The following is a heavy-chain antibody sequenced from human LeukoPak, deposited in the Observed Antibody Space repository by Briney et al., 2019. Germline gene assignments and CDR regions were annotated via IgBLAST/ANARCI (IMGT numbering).Heavy chain of an antibody. V-gene: IGHV3-7*01. Sequence: GGSLRLSCAGSGFGFSGYWMSWVRQVPGKGLEWVANIKQDASERYYADSVRGRFTISRDNARNYQYLQMNSLRAEDTAVYYCARDYYGSGSYYGFHTYWGQGTLVTVSS. CDR3: ARDYYGSGSYYGFHTY. J-gene: IGHJ4*02. CDR1: GFGFSGYW. D-gene: IGHD3-10*01. CDR2: IKQDASER.